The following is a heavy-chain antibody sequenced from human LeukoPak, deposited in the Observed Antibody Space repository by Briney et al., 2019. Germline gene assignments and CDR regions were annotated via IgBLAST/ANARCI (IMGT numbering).Heavy chain of an antibody. Sequence: PRASVKVSCKASGYTFTSYYMHWVRQAPGQGLEWMGIINPSGGSTSYAQKFQGRVTMTRDTSTSTVYMELSSLRSEDTAVYYCARGDCGGDCWSADYYYYYYMDVWGKGTTVTVSS. CDR2: INPSGGST. V-gene: IGHV1-46*01. CDR1: GYTFTSYY. CDR3: ARGDCGGDCWSADYYYYYYMDV. J-gene: IGHJ6*03. D-gene: IGHD2-21*01.